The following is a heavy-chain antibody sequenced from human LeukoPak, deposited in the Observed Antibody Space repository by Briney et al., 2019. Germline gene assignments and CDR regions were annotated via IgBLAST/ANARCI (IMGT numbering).Heavy chain of an antibody. CDR1: GFTFSNYW. D-gene: IGHD3-3*02. Sequence: PGGSLRLSCAASGFTFSNYWMSWVRQAPGKGLEWVSVFYSGGDTHYADSVKGRFTISRDNSKNTLYLQMNSLRAEDTAVYYCARDSTGYWYFDLWGRGTLVSVSS. V-gene: IGHV3-53*01. J-gene: IGHJ2*01. CDR2: FYSGGDT. CDR3: ARDSTGYWYFDL.